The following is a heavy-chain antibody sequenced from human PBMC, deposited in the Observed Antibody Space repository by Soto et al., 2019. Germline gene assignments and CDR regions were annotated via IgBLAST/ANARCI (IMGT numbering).Heavy chain of an antibody. Sequence: GGSLRLSCAASGFTVSSNYMSWVRQAPGKGLEWVSVIYSGGSTYYADSVKGRFTISRDNSKNTLYLQMNSLRAEDTAVYYCARDSYGDYGGFDPWGQGTLVTVSS. CDR3: ARDSYGDYGGFDP. J-gene: IGHJ5*02. CDR1: GFTVSSNY. CDR2: IYSGGST. D-gene: IGHD4-17*01. V-gene: IGHV3-66*01.